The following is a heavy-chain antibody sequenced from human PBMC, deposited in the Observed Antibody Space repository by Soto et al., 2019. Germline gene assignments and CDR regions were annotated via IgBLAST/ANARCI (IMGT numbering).Heavy chain of an antibody. CDR3: ARIRLGYCSSTSCYGPVDY. CDR1: GGSISSSSYY. J-gene: IGHJ4*02. D-gene: IGHD2-2*01. CDR2: ISYRGST. V-gene: IGHV4-39*01. Sequence: QLQLQESGPGLVKPSETLSLTCTVSGGSISSSSYYWGWIRQPPGKGLEWIGSISYRGSTYYNPSLKSRVTISVDTSTNQFSLKLSSVTAADTAVYYCARIRLGYCSSTSCYGPVDYWGQGTLVTVSS.